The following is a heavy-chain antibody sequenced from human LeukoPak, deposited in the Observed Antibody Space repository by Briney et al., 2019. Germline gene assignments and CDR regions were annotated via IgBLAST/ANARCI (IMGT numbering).Heavy chain of an antibody. V-gene: IGHV3-30*03. D-gene: IGHD3-22*01. CDR2: TSSDGSNK. Sequence: GGSLRLSCAASGFTFSSYSMNWVRQAPGKGLEWVAVTSSDGSNKYYADSVKGRFTISRDNSKNTLYLQMNSLRAEDTAVYYCARGDYYDSSGYYGFSYYYYGMDVWGQGTTVTVSS. CDR1: GFTFSSYS. J-gene: IGHJ6*02. CDR3: ARGDYYDSSGYYGFSYYYYGMDV.